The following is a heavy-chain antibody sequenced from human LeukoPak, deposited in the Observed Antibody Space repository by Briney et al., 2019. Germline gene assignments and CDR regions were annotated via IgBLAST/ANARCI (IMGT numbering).Heavy chain of an antibody. D-gene: IGHD3-9*01. CDR1: GFTFSSYD. Sequence: GGSLRLSCAASGFTFSSYDMHWVRQATGKGLEWASAIGTAGDTYYPGSVKGRFTISRENAKNSLYLQMNSLRAGDTAVYYCARARLNYDILTGYYFDYWGQGTLVTVSS. CDR2: IGTAGDT. CDR3: ARARLNYDILTGYYFDY. V-gene: IGHV3-13*01. J-gene: IGHJ4*02.